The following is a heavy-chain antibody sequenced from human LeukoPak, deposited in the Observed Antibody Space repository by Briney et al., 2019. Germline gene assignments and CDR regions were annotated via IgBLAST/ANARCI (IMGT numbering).Heavy chain of an antibody. Sequence: ASVKVSCKASGYTFTSYYMHWVRQAPGQGLEWMGIINPSGGSTSYAQKFQGRVTMTRDTSISTAYMELSRLRSDDTAVYYCARGDSTMIVVVITGLEYWGQGTLVTVSS. CDR2: INPSGGST. J-gene: IGHJ4*02. D-gene: IGHD3-22*01. V-gene: IGHV1-46*01. CDR3: ARGDSTMIVVVITGLEY. CDR1: GYTFTSYY.